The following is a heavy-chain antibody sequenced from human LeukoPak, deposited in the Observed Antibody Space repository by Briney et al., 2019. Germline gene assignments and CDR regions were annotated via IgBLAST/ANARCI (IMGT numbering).Heavy chain of an antibody. J-gene: IGHJ4*02. CDR2: IWYDEITK. D-gene: IGHD1-1*01. Sequence: GGSLRLSCVASGFTFRSYGIHWVLQAPGKGLEWLAFIWYDEITKNYADSVKGRFTISRDNSKNTLYLQMNSLRAEDTAVYYCAKGYEPDYWGQGTLVTVSS. CDR3: AKGYEPDY. V-gene: IGHV3-30*02. CDR1: GFTFRSYG.